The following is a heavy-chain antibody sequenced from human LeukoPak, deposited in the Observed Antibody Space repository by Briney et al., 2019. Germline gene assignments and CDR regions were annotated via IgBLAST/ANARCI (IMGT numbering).Heavy chain of an antibody. D-gene: IGHD1-26*01. V-gene: IGHV3-21*01. J-gene: IGHJ4*02. Sequence: PRGSLRLSCAASGFTFSLYSMNWVRQAPGKGLEWVSSISSSSYVYYADSVKGRFTISRDNAKNSLYLQMNSLRDEDTAVYYCARDKSGGSQDYWGQGTLVTVSS. CDR2: ISSSSYV. CDR3: ARDKSGGSQDY. CDR1: GFTFSLYS.